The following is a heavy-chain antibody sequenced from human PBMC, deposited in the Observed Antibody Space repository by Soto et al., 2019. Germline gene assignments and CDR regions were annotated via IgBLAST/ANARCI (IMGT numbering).Heavy chain of an antibody. CDR1: GFTFTNCA. D-gene: IGHD1-26*01. CDR2: ISGSGGST. J-gene: IGHJ4*02. CDR3: AKNTFAEIVGTTYYFDY. V-gene: IGHV3-23*01. Sequence: GGSLRLSCAASGFTFTNCAMTWVRQAPGKGLEWVSAISGSGGSTYYADSVKGRFTISRDSSKNTLYLQMNSLRAEDTAVYYCAKNTFAEIVGTTYYFDYWGQGTLVTVSS.